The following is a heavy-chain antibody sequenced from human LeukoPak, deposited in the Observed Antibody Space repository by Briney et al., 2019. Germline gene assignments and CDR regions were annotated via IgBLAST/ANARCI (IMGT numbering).Heavy chain of an antibody. CDR3: ARDNSVGDNAWWFDP. CDR1: GYIFTSYY. V-gene: IGHV1-46*01. CDR2: INPSGGRT. Sequence: ASVKVSCKASGYIFTSYYMHWVRQAPGQGLEWMGIINPSGGRTSYAQKFQGRVTMTRDMSTSTDYMELSSLRSEDTAIYYCARDNSVGDNAWWFDPWGQGTLVTVSS. D-gene: IGHD1-26*01. J-gene: IGHJ5*02.